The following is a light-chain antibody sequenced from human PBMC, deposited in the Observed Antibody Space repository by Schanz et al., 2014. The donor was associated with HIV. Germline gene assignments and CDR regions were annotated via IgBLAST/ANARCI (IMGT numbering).Light chain of an antibody. CDR3: SSYTSSSTLG. V-gene: IGLV2-14*02. CDR2: EVS. CDR1: SSDIGSYNL. J-gene: IGLJ3*02. Sequence: QSALTQPASVSGSPGQSITISCTGTSSDIGSYNLVSWYQQHPGKAPKLMIYEVSKRPSGVVDRFSGSKAGNTASLTISRLQAADEADYYCSSYTSSSTLGFGGGTKLTVL.